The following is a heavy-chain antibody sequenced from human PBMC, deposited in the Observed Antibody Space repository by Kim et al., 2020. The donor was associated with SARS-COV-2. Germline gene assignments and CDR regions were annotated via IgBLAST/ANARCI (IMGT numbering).Heavy chain of an antibody. CDR1: GGSFSGYY. CDR2: INHSGST. J-gene: IGHJ5*02. D-gene: IGHD2-2*01. V-gene: IGHV4-34*01. Sequence: SETLSLTCAVYGGSFSGYYWSWIRQPPGKGLEWIGEINHSGSTNYNPSLKSRVTISVDTSKNQFSLKLSSVTAADTAVYYCARRGYCSSTSCNPRRRYNWFDPWGQGTLVTVSS. CDR3: ARRGYCSSTSCNPRRRYNWFDP.